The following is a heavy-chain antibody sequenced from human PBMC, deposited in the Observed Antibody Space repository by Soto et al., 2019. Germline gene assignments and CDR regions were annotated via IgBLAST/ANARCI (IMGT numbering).Heavy chain of an antibody. V-gene: IGHV4-59*08. J-gene: IGHJ6*02. D-gene: IGHD3-16*02. CDR1: GGSISSYH. CDR3: ARNEVRALHGGVDV. CDR2: VHYSWGS. Sequence: SETLSLTCTVSGGSISSYHWSWIRQTPGKGLEWIGYVHYSWGSNYNPSLKSRVAISLDTSKSQFSLKLTSVTATDTAVYYCARNEVRALHGGVDVWGQGTTVTVSS.